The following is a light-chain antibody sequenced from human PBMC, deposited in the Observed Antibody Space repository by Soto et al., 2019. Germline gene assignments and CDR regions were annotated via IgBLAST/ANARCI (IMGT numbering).Light chain of an antibody. CDR2: DAS. V-gene: IGKV1-5*01. CDR1: QNINAW. J-gene: IGKJ2*01. CDR3: QRFHTYYT. Sequence: DIQMTPSPSTVSASVGDRVTITCRASQNINAWLAWYQQKPGKAPTLLISDASNLESGVSSRFSGSGYGTEFTRTISSLQPDDSATYYCQRFHTYYTCGQGTKLEIK.